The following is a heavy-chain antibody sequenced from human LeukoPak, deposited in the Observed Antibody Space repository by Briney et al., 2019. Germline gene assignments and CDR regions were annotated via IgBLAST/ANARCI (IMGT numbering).Heavy chain of an antibody. J-gene: IGHJ6*02. V-gene: IGHV1-8*01. CDR1: GYTFTSYD. D-gene: IGHD3-3*01. CDR3: ARDRVKDYDFWSGYHYYYYGMDV. Sequence: ASVKVSCKASGYTFTSYDINWVRQATGQGLEWMGWMNPNSGNTGYAQKFQGRVTMTRNTSISTAYMELRSLRSDDTAVYYCARDRVKDYDFWSGYHYYYYGMDVWGQGTTVTVSS. CDR2: MNPNSGNT.